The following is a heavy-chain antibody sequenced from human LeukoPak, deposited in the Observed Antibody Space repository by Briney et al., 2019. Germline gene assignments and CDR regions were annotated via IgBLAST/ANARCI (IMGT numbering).Heavy chain of an antibody. J-gene: IGHJ4*02. CDR1: GFTFSSYV. V-gene: IGHV3-30-3*01. D-gene: IGHD2-2*01. CDR3: ARGPLQLGYCSSTSCYLPIDY. CDR2: ISYDGSNK. Sequence: GRSLRLSCAASGFTFSSYVMHWVRQAPGKGLEWVAVISYDGSNKYYADSVKGRFTISRDNSKNTLYLQMNSLRAEDTAVYYCARGPLQLGYCSSTSCYLPIDYWGQGTLVTVSS.